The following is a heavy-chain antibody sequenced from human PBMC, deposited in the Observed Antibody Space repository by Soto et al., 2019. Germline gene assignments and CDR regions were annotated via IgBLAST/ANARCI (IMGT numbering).Heavy chain of an antibody. Sequence: ASVKVSCKASGYTYISYSMHWVRQAPGQRLEWMGLINVGNGNTSYAQNLQGRVTMTRDTSTSTVYMELSSLRSEDTAVYYCARTYYYDSSGFFWFDPWGQGTLVTVSS. CDR3: ARTYYYDSSGFFWFDP. V-gene: IGHV1-3*01. D-gene: IGHD3-22*01. CDR2: INVGNGNT. CDR1: GYTYISYS. J-gene: IGHJ5*02.